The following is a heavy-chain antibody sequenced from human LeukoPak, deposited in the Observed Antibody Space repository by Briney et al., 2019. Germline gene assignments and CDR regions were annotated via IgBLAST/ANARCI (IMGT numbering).Heavy chain of an antibody. CDR1: GFTFSTYA. J-gene: IGHJ4*02. CDR3: AKDRRFGEYHDY. Sequence: GGSLRLSCAVSGFTFSTYAMTWVRRAPGKGLEWVSAIGGSGGSTYYADSVKGRFTISRDNSENTLYLQMNSLRADDTAVYYCAKDRRFGEYHDYWGQGTLVTVSS. V-gene: IGHV3-23*01. CDR2: IGGSGGST. D-gene: IGHD3-10*01.